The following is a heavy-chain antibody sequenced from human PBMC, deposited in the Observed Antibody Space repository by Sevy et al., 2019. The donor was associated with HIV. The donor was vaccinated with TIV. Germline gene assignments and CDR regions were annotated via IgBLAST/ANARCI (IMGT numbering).Heavy chain of an antibody. D-gene: IGHD5-18*01. CDR2: IHYSGST. CDR1: GVSISGYY. Sequence: SETLSLTCTVSGVSISGYYWTWIRQSPGKGLEWIGYIHYSGSTNYNPSLEGRVTISGDTSKNQFSLRLTSVTAADTAVYYCARKYSYGSNFDYWGQGTLVTVSS. J-gene: IGHJ4*02. CDR3: ARKYSYGSNFDY. V-gene: IGHV4-59*01.